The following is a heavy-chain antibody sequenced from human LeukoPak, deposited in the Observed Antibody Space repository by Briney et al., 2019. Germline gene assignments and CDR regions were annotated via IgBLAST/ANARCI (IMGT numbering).Heavy chain of an antibody. V-gene: IGHV4-39*01. J-gene: IGHJ4*02. D-gene: IGHD3-22*01. CDR3: ARHAWRGSGYYVPFDY. CDR2: IYNTGST. Sequence: PSETLSLTCTVSGGSISRSSYYWGWIRQSPGKEPEWIGSIYNTGSTHYKPSLESRVTISVDTSKNQLSLKLNSVTAADTAIYYCARHAWRGSGYYVPFDYWGLGTLVTVSS. CDR1: GGSISRSSYY.